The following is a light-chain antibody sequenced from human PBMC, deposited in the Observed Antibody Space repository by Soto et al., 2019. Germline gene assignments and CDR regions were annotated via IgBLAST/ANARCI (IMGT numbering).Light chain of an antibody. CDR3: QQYSNWPPLT. CDR2: QAS. CDR1: QSISSW. J-gene: IGKJ4*01. V-gene: IGKV1-5*03. Sequence: DIQMTQSPSTLAASVGDRVTITYRASQSISSWLAWYQQKPGKAPKLLIYQASSLESGVPSRFSGSGSGTEFTLTISSLQPDDFAVYYCQQYSNWPPLTFGGGAKVDIK.